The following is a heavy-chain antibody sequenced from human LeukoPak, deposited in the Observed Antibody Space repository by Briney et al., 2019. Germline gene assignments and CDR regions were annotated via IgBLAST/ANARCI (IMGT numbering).Heavy chain of an antibody. Sequence: GGSLRLSCAASGFTFSSYAMSWVRQAPGKGLEWVSAISGSGGSTYYADSVKGRFTISRDNSKNTLYPQMNSLRAEDTAVYYCAKQSRSSGWYPIDYWGQGTLVTVSS. CDR1: GFTFSSYA. CDR3: AKQSRSSGWYPIDY. V-gene: IGHV3-23*01. D-gene: IGHD6-19*01. CDR2: ISGSGGST. J-gene: IGHJ4*02.